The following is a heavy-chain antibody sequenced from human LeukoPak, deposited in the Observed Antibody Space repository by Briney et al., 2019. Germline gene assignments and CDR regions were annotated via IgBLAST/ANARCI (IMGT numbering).Heavy chain of an antibody. V-gene: IGHV4-59*08. J-gene: IGHJ6*03. D-gene: IGHD2-15*01. Sequence: PSETLSLTCTVSGGSISSYSWSWIRQPPGKGLDWIGYVLHSGSTNYNPSLKSRVTMSADTSKNQFSLKLSSVTAADTAVYYCARRYCSGGYCYADVWGKGTTVTVSS. CDR1: GGSISSYS. CDR2: VLHSGST. CDR3: ARRYCSGGYCYADV.